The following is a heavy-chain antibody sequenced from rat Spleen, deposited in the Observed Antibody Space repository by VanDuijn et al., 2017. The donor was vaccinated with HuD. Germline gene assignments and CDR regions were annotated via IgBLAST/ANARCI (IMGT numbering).Heavy chain of an antibody. V-gene: IGHV2S61*01. CDR1: GFSLSNYG. D-gene: IGHD1-12*03. CDR2: IWAGGGT. Sequence: QVQLKESGPGLVKPSLTLSLTCTVSGFSLSNYGVIWVRQPPGKGLEWMGTIWAGGGTNYNSAVQSRLSISRDTSKSQLFLQMNDLQTEDTAMYFCASQYYYDGYYRDYWGQGVMVTVSS. J-gene: IGHJ2*01. CDR3: ASQYYYDGYYRDY.